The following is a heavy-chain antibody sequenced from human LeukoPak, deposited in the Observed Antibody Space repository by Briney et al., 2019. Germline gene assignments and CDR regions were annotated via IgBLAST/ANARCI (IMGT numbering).Heavy chain of an antibody. CDR2: ISAYNGNT. J-gene: IGHJ4*02. CDR3: ARGNSGSYSALVYFDY. D-gene: IGHD1-26*01. V-gene: IGHV1-18*01. CDR1: GCTFTSYG. Sequence: ASVKVSCKASGCTFTSYGISWVRPAPGQGIVWMGWISAYNGNTNYAQKLQGRVTMTTDTSTSTAYMELRSLRSDDTAVYYCARGNSGSYSALVYFDYWGQGTLVTVSS.